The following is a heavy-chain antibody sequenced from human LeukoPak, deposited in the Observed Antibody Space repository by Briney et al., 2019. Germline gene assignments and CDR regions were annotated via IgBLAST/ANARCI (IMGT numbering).Heavy chain of an antibody. V-gene: IGHV1-69*06. J-gene: IGHJ5*02. CDR2: IIPIFGTA. CDR1: GGTFSSYA. Sequence: GASVKVSCKASGGTFSSYAISWVRQAPGQGLEWMRGIIPIFGTANYAQKFQGRVTITADKSTSTAYMELSSLRSEDTAVYYCARDGIAARFDPWGQGTLVTVSS. D-gene: IGHD6-13*01. CDR3: ARDGIAARFDP.